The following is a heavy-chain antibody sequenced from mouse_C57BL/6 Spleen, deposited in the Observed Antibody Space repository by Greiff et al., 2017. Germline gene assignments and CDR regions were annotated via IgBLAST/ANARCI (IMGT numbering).Heavy chain of an antibody. D-gene: IGHD1-1*01. Sequence: DVKLVESGGGLVQPGGSLSLSCAASGFTFTDYYMSWIRKPPGKALECLGFIRNKANGYTTEYSASVKGLFTISRDNSQSILYLQMNALRAEDSATYYSARLRNYYGSSYFDYWGQGTTLTVSS. CDR2: IRNKANGYTT. J-gene: IGHJ2*01. V-gene: IGHV7-3*01. CDR3: ARLRNYYGSSYFDY. CDR1: GFTFTDYY.